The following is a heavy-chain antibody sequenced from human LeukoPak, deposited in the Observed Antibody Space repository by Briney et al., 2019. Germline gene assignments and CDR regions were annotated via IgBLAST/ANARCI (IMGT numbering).Heavy chain of an antibody. CDR3: ARGATVVTIRGAFDI. CDR1: GFTASSNY. V-gene: IGHV3-66*01. Sequence: GGSLRLSCAASGFTASSNYMSWVRQAPGKGLEWVSVIYSGGSTYYADSVKGRFTISRDNSKNTLYLQMNSLRAEDTAVYYCARGATVVTIRGAFDIWGQGTMVTVSS. J-gene: IGHJ3*02. CDR2: IYSGGST. D-gene: IGHD4-23*01.